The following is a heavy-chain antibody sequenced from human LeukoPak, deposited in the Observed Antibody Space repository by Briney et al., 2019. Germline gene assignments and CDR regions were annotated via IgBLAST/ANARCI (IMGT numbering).Heavy chain of an antibody. CDR1: GGSISSYY. J-gene: IGHJ4*02. V-gene: IGHV4-59*01. Sequence: SSETLSLTCTVSGGSISSYYWSWIRQPPGKGLEWIGYIYYSGSTNYNPSLKSRVTISVDTSKNQFSLKLRSVTAADTAVYYCATSTTGTTLDYWGQGTLVTVSS. CDR2: IYYSGST. CDR3: ATSTTGTTLDY. D-gene: IGHD1-1*01.